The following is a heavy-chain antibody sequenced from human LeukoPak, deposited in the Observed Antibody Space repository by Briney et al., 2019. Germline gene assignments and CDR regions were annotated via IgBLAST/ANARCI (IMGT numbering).Heavy chain of an antibody. J-gene: IGHJ4*02. CDR3: AKAGYCSGGSCYHNDY. D-gene: IGHD2-15*01. CDR2: ISGSGGST. Sequence: PGGSLRLSCAASGFTFSSYAMSWVRQAPGKGLEWVSAISGSGGSTYYVDSVKGRFTISRDNSKNTLYLQMNSLRAEDTAVYYCAKAGYCSGGSCYHNDYWGQGTLVTVSS. CDR1: GFTFSSYA. V-gene: IGHV3-23*01.